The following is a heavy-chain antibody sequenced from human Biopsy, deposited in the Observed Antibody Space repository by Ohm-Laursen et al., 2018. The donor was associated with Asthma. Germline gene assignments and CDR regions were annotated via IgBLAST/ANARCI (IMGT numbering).Heavy chain of an antibody. Sequence: SLRLSCAASGFTFSHYNMNWVRQAPGKGLEWVSSITDTSRYIKYADSVKGRFTISRDNSKDTLYLQVNSLRGDDTAVYYCARGKTWGRSYYFDYWGQGTLVTVSS. V-gene: IGHV3-21*01. D-gene: IGHD6-6*01. CDR1: GFTFSHYN. CDR3: ARGKTWGRSYYFDY. CDR2: ITDTSRYI. J-gene: IGHJ4*02.